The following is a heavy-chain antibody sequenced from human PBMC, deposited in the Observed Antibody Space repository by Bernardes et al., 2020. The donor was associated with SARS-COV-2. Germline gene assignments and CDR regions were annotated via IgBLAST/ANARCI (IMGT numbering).Heavy chain of an antibody. J-gene: IGHJ4*01. V-gene: IGHV3-23*01. CDR1: GFTFSSYA. D-gene: IGHD3-3*01. CDR3: ARRGYYDFCSGQIDC. Sequence: GGSLRLSCAASGFTFSSYAMNWVRQAPGKGLEWVSSISSSGSSTYYADSVRGRFTISRENSKNTLYLQMNSQRAEDTAVDYCARRGYYDFCSGQIDCWGHGTLVTVSS. CDR2: ISSSGSST.